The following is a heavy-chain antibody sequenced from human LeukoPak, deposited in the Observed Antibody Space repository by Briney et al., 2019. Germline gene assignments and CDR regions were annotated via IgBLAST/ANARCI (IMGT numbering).Heavy chain of an antibody. J-gene: IGHJ4*02. CDR3: AREGSYGDYYFDY. D-gene: IGHD4-17*01. V-gene: IGHV1-69*01. CDR2: IIPIFGTA. CDR1: GGTFSSYA. Sequence: SVKVSCQASGGTFSSYAISWVRQAPGQGLEWMGGIIPIFGTANYAQKFQGRVTITADESTSTAYMELSSLRSEDTAVYYCAREGSYGDYYFDYWGQGTLVTVSS.